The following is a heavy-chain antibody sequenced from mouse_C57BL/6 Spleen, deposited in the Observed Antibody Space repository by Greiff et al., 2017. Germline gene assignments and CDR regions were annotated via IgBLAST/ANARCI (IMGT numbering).Heavy chain of an antibody. V-gene: IGHV5-12*01. CDR3: ARGGSNYGCFDY. J-gene: IGHJ2*01. D-gene: IGHD2-5*01. CDR1: GFTFSDYY. CDR2: ISNGGGST. Sequence: EVKLMESGGGLVQPGGSLKLSCAASGFTFSDYYMYWVRQTPEKRLEWVAYISNGGGSTYYPDTVKGRFTISRDNAKNTLYLQMSRLKSEDTAMYYCARGGSNYGCFDYWGQGTTLTVSS.